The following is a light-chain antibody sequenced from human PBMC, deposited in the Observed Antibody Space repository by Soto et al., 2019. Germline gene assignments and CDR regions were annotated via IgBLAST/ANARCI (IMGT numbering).Light chain of an antibody. Sequence: SVSGAPGQGVTISCTGSSSNIGAGYDVHWYQQRPGTAPKLLIFGNINRPSGVPDRFSGSKSGTSASLAITGLQAEDEGDYYCQSYDRTLSARYVFGTGTKVTVL. CDR2: GNI. J-gene: IGLJ1*01. CDR3: QSYDRTLSARYV. V-gene: IGLV1-40*01. CDR1: SSNIGAGYD.